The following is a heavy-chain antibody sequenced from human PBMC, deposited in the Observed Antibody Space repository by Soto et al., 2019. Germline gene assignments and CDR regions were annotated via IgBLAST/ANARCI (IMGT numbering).Heavy chain of an antibody. V-gene: IGHV3-23*01. Sequence: GGSLRLSCAASGFTFTNYAMTWARQAPGKGLEWVSSLLRSGSTTYYADSVKGRFTISSDISANSLYLQMDSLRAEDTAVYYCAKDAVSGDGIWLLDSWGQGAVVTVSS. J-gene: IGHJ4*02. D-gene: IGHD4-17*01. CDR3: AKDAVSGDGIWLLDS. CDR2: LLRSGSTT. CDR1: GFTFTNYA.